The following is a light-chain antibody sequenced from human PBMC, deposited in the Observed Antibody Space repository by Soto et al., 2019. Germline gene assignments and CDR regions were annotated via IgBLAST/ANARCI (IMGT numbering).Light chain of an antibody. V-gene: IGKV3-20*01. Sequence: EIVLTQSPGTLSLSPGERATLSCRASQSVSSSYLAWYQQKPGQAPRLLIYGASSRATGIPGTFSGSGSGAGFTLTISALVPEDWAVDYCQQYDSSPPMYTFGRGTKLEIK. J-gene: IGKJ2*01. CDR2: GAS. CDR3: QQYDSSPPMYT. CDR1: QSVSSSY.